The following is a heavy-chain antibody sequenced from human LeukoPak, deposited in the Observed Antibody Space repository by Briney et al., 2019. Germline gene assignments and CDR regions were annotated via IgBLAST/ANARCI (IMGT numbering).Heavy chain of an antibody. V-gene: IGHV4-59*01. Sequence: SETLSLTCTVSGGSISSYYWSWIRQPPGKGLEWIGYIYYSGSTNYNPSLKSRVTISVDTSKNQFSLKLSSVTAADTAVYYCATSLQLGTLGSFDYWGQGTLVTVSS. CDR2: IYYSGST. CDR3: ATSLQLGTLGSFDY. J-gene: IGHJ4*02. D-gene: IGHD7-27*01. CDR1: GGSISSYY.